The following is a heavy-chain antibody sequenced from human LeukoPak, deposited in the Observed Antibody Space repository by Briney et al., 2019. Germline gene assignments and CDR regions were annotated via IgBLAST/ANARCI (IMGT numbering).Heavy chain of an antibody. Sequence: ASVKVSCKTSGYIFTSADINWVRQASGQGLEWMGIINPSGGSTSYAQKFQGRVTMTRDTSTSTVYMELSSLRSEDTAVYYCARDILPSYSGYDRTLPDYWGQGTLVTVSS. J-gene: IGHJ4*02. V-gene: IGHV1-46*01. CDR2: INPSGGST. D-gene: IGHD5-12*01. CDR1: GYIFTSAD. CDR3: ARDILPSYSGYDRTLPDY.